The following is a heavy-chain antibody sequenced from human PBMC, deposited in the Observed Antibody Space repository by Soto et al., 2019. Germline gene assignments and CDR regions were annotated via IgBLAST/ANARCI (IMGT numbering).Heavy chain of an antibody. V-gene: IGHV4-31*03. J-gene: IGHJ3*02. CDR1: GGSISSGGYY. CDR3: ARADSSSSPAFDI. Sequence: SETLSLTCTVSGGSISSGGYYWSWIRQHPGKGLEWIGYIYYSGSTYYNPSLKSRVTISVDTSKNQFSLKLSSVTAADTAVYYCARADSSSSPAFDIWGQGTMVTVSS. D-gene: IGHD6-6*01. CDR2: IYYSGST.